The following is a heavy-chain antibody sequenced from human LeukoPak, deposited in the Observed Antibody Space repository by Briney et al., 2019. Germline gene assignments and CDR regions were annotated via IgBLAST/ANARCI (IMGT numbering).Heavy chain of an antibody. J-gene: IGHJ4*02. V-gene: IGHV4-39*01. Sequence: SETLSLTCTVSGGSISSSSYYWGWIRQPPGKGLEWIGSIYYSGSTYYNPSLKSRVTISVDTSKNQFSLKLSSVTAADTAVYYCASNLVGGGYDLGIAVRWGQGTLVTVSS. CDR1: GGSISSSSYY. D-gene: IGHD5-12*01. CDR2: IYYSGST. CDR3: ASNLVGGGYDLGIAVR.